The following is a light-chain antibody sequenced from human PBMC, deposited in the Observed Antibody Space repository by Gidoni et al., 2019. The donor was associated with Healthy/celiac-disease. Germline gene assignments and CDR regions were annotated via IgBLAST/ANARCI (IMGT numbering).Light chain of an antibody. Sequence: QSALTQPRSVSGSPGKSVTISCTGTSSDVGGYNYVSWYQQNPGKATKLMIYDVSTRPAGVPDRFSGSKSGNTASLTISGLQAEDEADYYCCSYAGSYTFYVFGTGTKVTVL. J-gene: IGLJ1*01. CDR2: DVS. V-gene: IGLV2-11*01. CDR3: CSYAGSYTFYV. CDR1: SSDVGGYNY.